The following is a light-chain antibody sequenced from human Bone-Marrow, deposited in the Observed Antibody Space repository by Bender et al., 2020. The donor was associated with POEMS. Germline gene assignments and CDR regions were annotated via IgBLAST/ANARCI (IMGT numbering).Light chain of an antibody. Sequence: QRVLTQSPSASASLGASVKLTCTLSSGHSRSPIAWHQQQPEKGPRFLMKLNSDGSHRKGDGIPDRFSGSSSGAERYLTISSLQSEDEADYYCQTWGAGIHVIFGGGTKLTVL. V-gene: IGLV4-69*01. J-gene: IGLJ2*01. CDR1: SGHSRSP. CDR2: LNSDGSH. CDR3: QTWGAGIHVI.